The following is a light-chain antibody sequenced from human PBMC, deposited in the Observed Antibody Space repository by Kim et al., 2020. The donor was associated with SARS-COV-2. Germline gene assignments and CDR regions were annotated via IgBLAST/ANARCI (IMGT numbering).Light chain of an antibody. J-gene: IGLJ2*01. CDR1: SSDVGGHNY. CDR2: DVT. CDR3: NSYTSSSTVV. V-gene: IGLV2-14*03. Sequence: GQSITSSCTGTSSDVGGHNYVSWYQHHPGTAPKLLIYDVTKRPSGVSNRFSGSKSGNTASLTISGLQAEDEADYYCNSYTSSSTVVFGGGTKLTVL.